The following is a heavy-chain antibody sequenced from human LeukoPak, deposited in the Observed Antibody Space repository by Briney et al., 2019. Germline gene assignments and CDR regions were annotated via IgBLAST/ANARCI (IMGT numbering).Heavy chain of an antibody. J-gene: IGHJ6*02. CDR3: AREELAGRGMDV. D-gene: IGHD6-6*01. V-gene: IGHV1-18*01. CDR1: GYTFASYD. CDR2: ISVYNGNT. Sequence: GASVKVSCKASGYTFASYDINWVRQAPGQGLEWMGWISVYNGNTNFAQKLQGRVTMTTDTSTSTAYMELRSLRSDDTAVYYCAREELAGRGMDVWGQGTTVTVSS.